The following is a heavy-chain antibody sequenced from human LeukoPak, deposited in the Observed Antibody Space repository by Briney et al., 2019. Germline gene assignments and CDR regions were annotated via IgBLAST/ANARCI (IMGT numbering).Heavy chain of an antibody. CDR3: ARVTCSSSSMSLDGFDI. CDR2: IYYSGST. D-gene: IGHD6-6*01. Sequence: SETLSLTCTVSGGSISSYYWSWIRQPPGKGLEWIGYIYYSGSTNYNPSLKSRVTMSVDTSKNQFSLKLSSVTAADTAVYHCARVTCSSSSMSLDGFDIWGQGTMVTVSS. J-gene: IGHJ3*02. CDR1: GGSISSYY. V-gene: IGHV4-59*12.